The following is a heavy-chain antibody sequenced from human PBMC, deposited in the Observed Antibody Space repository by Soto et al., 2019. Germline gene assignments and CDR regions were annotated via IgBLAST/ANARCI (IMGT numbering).Heavy chain of an antibody. CDR1: GYTFTSYD. D-gene: IGHD4-17*01. V-gene: IGHV1-8*01. CDR2: MNPNSGNT. J-gene: IGHJ4*02. Sequence: QVPLVQSGAEVKKHGASVKVSCKASGYTFTSYDINWVRQATGQGLEWMGWMNPNSGNTGYAHKFQGRVTMTRNTSRSTAYMELSRMRSEDTAVYYCARTLYGDNVDYWGQVTLVTVSS. CDR3: ARTLYGDNVDY.